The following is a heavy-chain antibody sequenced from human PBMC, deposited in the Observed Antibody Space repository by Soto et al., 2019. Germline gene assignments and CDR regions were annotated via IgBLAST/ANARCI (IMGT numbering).Heavy chain of an antibody. CDR3: SIFRSATNNCELFDS. Sequence: SENLSLTCSVSGAALTSGNYYWSWFCQIPGKGLEWIGHIYVEGAVDYNPSLRDRITISQDTSERQFSLNLMLVTAADPAGYYCSIFRSATNNCELFDSWG. V-gene: IGHV4-31*06. D-gene: IGHD1-20*01. J-gene: IGHJ5*01. CDR2: IYVEGAV. CDR1: GAALTSGNYY.